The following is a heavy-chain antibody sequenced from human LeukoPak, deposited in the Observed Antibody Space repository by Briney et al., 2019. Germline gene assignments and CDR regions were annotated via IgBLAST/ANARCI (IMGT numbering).Heavy chain of an antibody. Sequence: GASVKVSCKASGYTFTSYDINWVRQATGQGLEWMGWMNPNSGNTGYAQKFQGRVTMTRNNSISTAYMELSSLRSEDTAVYYCARGIVAGLRYYYYGMDVWGQGTTVTVSS. J-gene: IGHJ6*02. CDR3: ARGIVAGLRYYYYGMDV. D-gene: IGHD5-12*01. CDR2: MNPNSGNT. CDR1: GYTFTSYD. V-gene: IGHV1-8*01.